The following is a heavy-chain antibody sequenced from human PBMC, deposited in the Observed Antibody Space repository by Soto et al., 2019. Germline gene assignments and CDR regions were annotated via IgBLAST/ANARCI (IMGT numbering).Heavy chain of an antibody. J-gene: IGHJ5*02. V-gene: IGHV3-23*01. CDR1: GCTFGTTD. CDR3: VKNSGWFNT. D-gene: IGHD3-10*01. CDR2: IDGSGGIT. Sequence: QLLQSGGGLVQPGGSLTLSCAASGCTFGTTDMSWVLQAPGEGLEWVSTIDGSGGITYYADSVKGRFTISRDNSRNTVYLQMNSLRGDDTALYYCVKNSGWFNTWGQGALVTVSS.